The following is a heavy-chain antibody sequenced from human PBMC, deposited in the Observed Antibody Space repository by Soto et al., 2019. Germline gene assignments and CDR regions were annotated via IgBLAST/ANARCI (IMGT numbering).Heavy chain of an antibody. V-gene: IGHV3-48*01. Sequence: VGSMRLSCAASGFTFSSSSMNWVRQAQGKGLEWVSYISSSSSAIYYTDSVKGRFTISRDNAKNSLYLQMNSLRAEDTAVYSCARDLRGSSGTYGPAYWGQGTLVTVSS. D-gene: IGHD1-26*01. J-gene: IGHJ4*02. CDR1: GFTFSSSS. CDR2: ISSSSSAI. CDR3: ARDLRGSSGTYGPAY.